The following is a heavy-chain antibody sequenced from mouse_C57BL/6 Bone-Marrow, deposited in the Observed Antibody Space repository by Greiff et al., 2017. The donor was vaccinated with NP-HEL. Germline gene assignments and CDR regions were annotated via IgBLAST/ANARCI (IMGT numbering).Heavy chain of an antibody. CDR2: ISSGSSTI. CDR3: ARGLYDGYAY. V-gene: IGHV5-17*01. D-gene: IGHD2-3*01. Sequence: EVKLVESGGGLVKPGGSLKLSCAASGFTFSDYGMHWVRQAPEKGLEWVAYISSGSSTIYYADTVKGRFTISRDNAKNTLFLQMTSLRSEDTAMYYSARGLYDGYAYWGQGTLVTVCA. J-gene: IGHJ3*01. CDR1: GFTFSDYG.